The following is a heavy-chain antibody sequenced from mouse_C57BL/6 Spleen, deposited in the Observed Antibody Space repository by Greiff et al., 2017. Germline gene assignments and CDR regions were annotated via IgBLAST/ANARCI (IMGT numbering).Heavy chain of an antibody. D-gene: IGHD1-1*01. Sequence: VQLQQPGAELVKPGASVKLSCKASGYTFTSYWMQWVKQRPGQGLEWIGEIDPTDGYTNYNQKFKGKATLTVDTSSSTAYMQLSSLTSEDSAVYYCASSLGSSYVYFDVWGTGTTVTVSS. J-gene: IGHJ1*03. CDR2: IDPTDGYT. CDR3: ASSLGSSYVYFDV. CDR1: GYTFTSYW. V-gene: IGHV1-50*01.